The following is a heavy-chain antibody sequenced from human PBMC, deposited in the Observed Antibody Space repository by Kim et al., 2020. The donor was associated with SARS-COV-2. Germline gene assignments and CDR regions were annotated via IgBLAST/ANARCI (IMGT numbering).Heavy chain of an antibody. D-gene: IGHD6-13*01. Sequence: SETLSLTCAVYGGSFSGYYWSWIRQPPGKGLEWSGEINHSGSTNYNPSLKSRVTISVDTSKNQFSLKLSSVTAADTAVYYCARDGRIAAAGTLGASGVADPWGQGTLVTVSS. CDR1: GGSFSGYY. J-gene: IGHJ5*02. CDR2: INHSGST. V-gene: IGHV4-34*01. CDR3: ARDGRIAAAGTLGASGVADP.